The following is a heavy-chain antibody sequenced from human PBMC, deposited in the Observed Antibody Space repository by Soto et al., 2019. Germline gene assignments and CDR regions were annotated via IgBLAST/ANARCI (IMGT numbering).Heavy chain of an antibody. CDR1: GFSFSGYW. CDR3: ARGGAYIYGPQYD. D-gene: IGHD5-18*01. Sequence: PGGSLRLSCATSGFSFSGYWIHWVRQAPGKGLVWVSHINGDGSSTNYADSVKGRFTISRDYAKNTLYLQMNNLRVEDTAVYYCARGGAYIYGPQYDWGQGTLVTVSS. V-gene: IGHV3-74*01. J-gene: IGHJ4*02. CDR2: INGDGSST.